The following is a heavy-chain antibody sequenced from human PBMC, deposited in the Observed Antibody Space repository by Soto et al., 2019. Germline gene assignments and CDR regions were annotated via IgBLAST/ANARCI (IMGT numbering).Heavy chain of an antibody. CDR2: NSGSGSAI. V-gene: IGHV3-11*01. CDR3: ARSRVAMPGPSDY. J-gene: IGHJ4*02. CDR1: VFTFSDYF. Sequence: GGSLRLSCAASVFTFSDYFMTWVRQAPGKGLEWVSYNSGSGSAIHYADSVKGRFTISRDNVQNSLYLQLNSLRAEDTAVYYCARSRVAMPGPSDYWGQGTLVTVSS. D-gene: IGHD6-19*01.